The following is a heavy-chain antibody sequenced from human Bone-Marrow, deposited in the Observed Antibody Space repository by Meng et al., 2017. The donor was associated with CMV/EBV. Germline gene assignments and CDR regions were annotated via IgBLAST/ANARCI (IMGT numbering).Heavy chain of an antibody. CDR2: TNSDGTTP. J-gene: IGHJ4*02. CDR1: GFTFSRYG. D-gene: IGHD1-1*01. CDR3: ARGGTGCFDY. Sequence: GESLKFSCAASGFTFSRYGMYWVRQAPGKGLVWVSGTNSDGTTPNYADSVKGRFTISRDNAKNTLYLQMNSLRVEDTGVYYCARGGTGCFDYWGQGTLVTVSS. V-gene: IGHV3-74*01.